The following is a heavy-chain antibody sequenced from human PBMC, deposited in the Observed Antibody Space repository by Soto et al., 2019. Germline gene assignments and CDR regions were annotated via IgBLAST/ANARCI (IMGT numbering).Heavy chain of an antibody. D-gene: IGHD2-2*01. CDR2: IYRGNSDT. CDR3: ARGTYCSSTSCLLYYFDY. V-gene: IGHV5-51*03. Sequence: GEPLRISGRGSGYSFTSYWSGWVRQMTGKGREWKGIIYRGNSDTRYSPSFQSQVTISADKSNSNAYLQWSSLKASDTAMYYCARGTYCSSTSCLLYYFDYWGQGTLVTVSS. CDR1: GYSFTSYW. J-gene: IGHJ4*02.